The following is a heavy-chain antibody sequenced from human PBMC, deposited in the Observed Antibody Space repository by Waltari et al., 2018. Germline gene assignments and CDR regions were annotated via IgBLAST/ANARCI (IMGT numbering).Heavy chain of an antibody. CDR3: TKAGSSPSGGYYYGMDV. D-gene: IGHD6-6*01. J-gene: IGHJ6*02. CDR2: IIPIFGKE. Sequence: QVQLVQSGAEVKKPGSSVKVSCKASGGTFSSYAISWVRQAPGQGLEWMGGIIPIFGKENYDQKFQGRVTMTTDESTSTAYMELSSLRAEDTAVYYCTKAGSSPSGGYYYGMDVWGQGTTVTVSS. V-gene: IGHV1-69*05. CDR1: GGTFSSYA.